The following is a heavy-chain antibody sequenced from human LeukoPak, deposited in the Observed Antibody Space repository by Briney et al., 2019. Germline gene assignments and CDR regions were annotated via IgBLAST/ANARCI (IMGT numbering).Heavy chain of an antibody. D-gene: IGHD2-8*02. CDR2: IYYSGST. Sequence: SSETLSLTCTVSGGSISSSSYYWGWIRQPPGKGLEWIGSIYYSGSTNYNPSLKSRVTISVDTSKNQFSLKLTSVTAADTAVYYCARDPLYCTGGTCYSHHYSMDVWGQGTTVTVSS. CDR1: GGSISSSSYY. J-gene: IGHJ6*02. CDR3: ARDPLYCTGGTCYSHHYSMDV. V-gene: IGHV4-39*07.